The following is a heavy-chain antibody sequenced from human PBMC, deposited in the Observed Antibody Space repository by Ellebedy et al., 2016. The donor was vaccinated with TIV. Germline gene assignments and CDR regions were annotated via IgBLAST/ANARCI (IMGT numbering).Heavy chain of an antibody. J-gene: IGHJ4*02. CDR2: IWYDGSNK. CDR3: ARLYSSSSPFDY. Sequence: GESLKISCAASGFTFSSYAMHWVRQAPGKGLEWVAVIWYDGSNKYYADSVKGRFTISRDNSKNTLYLQMNSLRAEDTAVYYCARLYSSSSPFDYWGQGTLVTVSS. D-gene: IGHD6-6*01. V-gene: IGHV3-33*08. CDR1: GFTFSSYA.